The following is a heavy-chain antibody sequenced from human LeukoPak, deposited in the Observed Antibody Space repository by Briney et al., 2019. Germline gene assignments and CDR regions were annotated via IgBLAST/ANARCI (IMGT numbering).Heavy chain of an antibody. D-gene: IGHD3-3*01. CDR2: ISGSGGST. J-gene: IGHJ6*03. V-gene: IGHV3-23*01. CDR1: GFTFTTYG. Sequence: GGSLRLSCSASGFTFTTYGMNWVRQAPGKGLEWVSAISGSGGSTYHADSVKGRFTISRDNSKNTLYLQMNSLRAEDTAVYYCAKGTYDFYYYYYMDVWGKGTTVTVSS. CDR3: AKGTYDFYYYYYMDV.